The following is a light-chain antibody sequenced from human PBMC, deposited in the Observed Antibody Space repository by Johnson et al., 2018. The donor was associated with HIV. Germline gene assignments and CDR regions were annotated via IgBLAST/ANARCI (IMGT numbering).Light chain of an antibody. CDR2: ENN. J-gene: IGLJ1*01. Sequence: QSVLTQPPSVSAAPGQKVSISCSGSSSNIGNNYVSWYQQLPGTAPKLLIYENNKRPSGIPDRFSGSTSGPSATLGITGLQPGDEADYYCGTGDGSLSVGGFGTGTKVTVL. CDR3: GTGDGSLSVGG. CDR1: SSNIGNNY. V-gene: IGLV1-51*02.